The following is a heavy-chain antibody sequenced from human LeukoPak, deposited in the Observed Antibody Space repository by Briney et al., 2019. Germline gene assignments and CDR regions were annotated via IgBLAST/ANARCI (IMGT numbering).Heavy chain of an antibody. D-gene: IGHD2-15*01. Sequence: GGSLRLSCAASGFTFSSYSMNWVRQAPGKGLEWVSSISSSSSYIYYADSVKGRFTISRDNAKNSLYLQMNSLRAEDTAVYYCARLSSFGSGGSCYDYWGQGTLVTVSS. CDR2: ISSSSSYI. CDR3: ARLSSFGSGGSCYDY. J-gene: IGHJ4*02. V-gene: IGHV3-21*01. CDR1: GFTFSSYS.